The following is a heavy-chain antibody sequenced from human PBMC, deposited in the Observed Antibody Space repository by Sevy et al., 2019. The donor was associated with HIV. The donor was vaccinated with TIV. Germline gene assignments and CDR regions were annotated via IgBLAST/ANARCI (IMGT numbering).Heavy chain of an antibody. J-gene: IGHJ4*02. Sequence: GGSLRLSCAASGFIFNSYAMSWVRQAPGKGLEWVSSISGSGGSTYYADSVKGRYTISRDNVRKMVDLQVNTLRAEDTAVYYCAKGYGSGSPPDYWGQGTLVTVSS. D-gene: IGHD3-10*01. CDR3: AKGYGSGSPPDY. CDR2: ISGSGGST. V-gene: IGHV3-23*01. CDR1: GFIFNSYA.